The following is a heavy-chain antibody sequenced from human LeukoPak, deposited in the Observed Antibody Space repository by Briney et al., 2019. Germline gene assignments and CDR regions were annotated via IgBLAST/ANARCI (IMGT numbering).Heavy chain of an antibody. CDR3: ARESTTVAGTFDY. D-gene: IGHD6-19*01. CDR1: GGSFSVYY. V-gene: IGHV4-34*01. CDR2: INHSGST. J-gene: IGHJ4*02. Sequence: SETLSLTCAVYGGSFSVYYWSWIRQPPGKGLEWIGEINHSGSTNYNPSLKSRVTISVDTSKNQFSLKLSSVTAADTAMYYCARESTTVAGTFDYWGQGTLVTVSS.